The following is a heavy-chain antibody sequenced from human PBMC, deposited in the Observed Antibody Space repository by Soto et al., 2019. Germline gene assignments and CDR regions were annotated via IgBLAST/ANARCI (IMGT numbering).Heavy chain of an antibody. CDR1: GGTFSSYA. Sequence: GASVKVSCKASGGTFSSYAISWVRQAPGQGLEWMGGIIPIFGTANYAQEFQGRVTITADESTSTAYMELSSLRSEDTAVYYCARDYSHYGGNSRTSYYYYYGMDVWRQGTTVTVS. D-gene: IGHD4-17*01. CDR3: ARDYSHYGGNSRTSYYYYYGMDV. V-gene: IGHV1-69*13. CDR2: IIPIFGTA. J-gene: IGHJ6*02.